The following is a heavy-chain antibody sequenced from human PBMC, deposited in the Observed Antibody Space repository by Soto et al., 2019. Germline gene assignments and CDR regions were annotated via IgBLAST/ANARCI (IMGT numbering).Heavy chain of an antibody. D-gene: IGHD3-3*01. J-gene: IGHJ5*02. CDR2: ISAYNGNT. CDR3: ARDVLRFLEWPNWFDP. CDR1: GYTFTSYG. Sequence: ASVKVSCKASGYTFTSYGISWVRQAPGQGLEWMGWISAYNGNTNYAQKLQGRVTMTTDTSTSTAYMELRSLRSDDTAVYYCARDVLRFLEWPNWFDPWGQGTLVTVSS. V-gene: IGHV1-18*01.